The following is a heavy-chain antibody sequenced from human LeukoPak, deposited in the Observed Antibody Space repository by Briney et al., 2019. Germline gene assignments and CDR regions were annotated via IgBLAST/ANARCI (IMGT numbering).Heavy chain of an antibody. V-gene: IGHV5-51*01. Sequence: GESLKISCKGSGYSFTSYWIGWVRQMPGKGLEWMGIIYPGDSDTRYSPSFQGQVTISADKSISTAYLQWSSLKASDTAMYYCARHVRGNGGYYDSSGYYYVDYWGQGTLVTVSS. CDR1: GYSFTSYW. D-gene: IGHD3-22*01. CDR2: IYPGDSDT. J-gene: IGHJ4*02. CDR3: ARHVRGNGGYYDSSGYYYVDY.